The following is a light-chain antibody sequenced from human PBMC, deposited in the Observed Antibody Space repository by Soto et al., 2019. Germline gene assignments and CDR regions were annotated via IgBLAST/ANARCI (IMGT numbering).Light chain of an antibody. CDR2: DVS. Sequence: QSALTQPASVSGSPGQSILISCTGTSSDVGGSNYVSWYQHHPGKAPKLLIYDVSKRPSGVSSRFSGSKSGNTASLIISGLQAEDEGDYYCSSYIRTTTPRVFGGGTKLTVL. V-gene: IGLV2-14*03. CDR3: SSYIRTTTPRV. CDR1: SSDVGGSNY. J-gene: IGLJ3*02.